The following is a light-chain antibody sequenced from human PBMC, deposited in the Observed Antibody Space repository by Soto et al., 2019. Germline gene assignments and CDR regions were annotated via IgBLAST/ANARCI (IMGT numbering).Light chain of an antibody. J-gene: IGKJ1*01. CDR3: QQSYNSPQT. CDR1: QTIMTY. V-gene: IGKV1-39*01. CDR2: AAS. Sequence: DIQMTQSPSSLSASVGDEVTITCRASQTIMTYLNWYQLKPGKPPRLLIYAASSLQSGVPSRFSGSGSGTDFTLTIRSLQPEDFATYSRQQSYNSPQTFGQGTKVDIK.